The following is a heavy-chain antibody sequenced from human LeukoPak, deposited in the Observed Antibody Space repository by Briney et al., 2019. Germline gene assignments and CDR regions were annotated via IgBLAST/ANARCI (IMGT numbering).Heavy chain of an antibody. CDR1: GYSISTGYY. D-gene: IGHD5-24*01. Sequence: SETLSLTCTVSGYSISTGYYCGWIRPPPGKGLEWIGYIYYSGSTNYNPSLKSRVTISVDTSKNQFSLKLSSVTAADTAVYYCARTLYDAFDIWGQGTMVTVSS. CDR3: ARTLYDAFDI. J-gene: IGHJ3*02. V-gene: IGHV4-61*01. CDR2: IYYSGST.